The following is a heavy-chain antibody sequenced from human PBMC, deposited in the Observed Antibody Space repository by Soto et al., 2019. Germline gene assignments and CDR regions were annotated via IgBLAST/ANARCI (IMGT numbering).Heavy chain of an antibody. CDR2: ISYDGSNK. D-gene: IGHD5-18*01. CDR3: ARDLWRQLWYLPYFNYYGMDV. V-gene: IGHV3-30-3*01. Sequence: GGSLRLSCAASGFTFSSYAMHWVRQAPGKGLEWVAVISYDGSNKYYADSVKGRFTISRDNSKNTLYLQMNSLRAEDTAVYYCARDLWRQLWYLPYFNYYGMDVWGQGTTVTVSS. J-gene: IGHJ6*02. CDR1: GFTFSSYA.